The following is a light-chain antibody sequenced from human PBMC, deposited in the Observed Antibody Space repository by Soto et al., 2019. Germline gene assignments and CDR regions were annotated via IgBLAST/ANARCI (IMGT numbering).Light chain of an antibody. J-gene: IGKJ3*01. V-gene: IGKV1-9*01. CDR1: QGISSY. Sequence: IQLTQSPSSLSASVGDRVTITCRASQGISSYLAWYQQKPGKAPKLLIYAASTLQSGVPSRFSGSESGTDFTLTISSLQPEDSATYYCQQAYTMPFTFGPGTKVDIK. CDR3: QQAYTMPFT. CDR2: AAS.